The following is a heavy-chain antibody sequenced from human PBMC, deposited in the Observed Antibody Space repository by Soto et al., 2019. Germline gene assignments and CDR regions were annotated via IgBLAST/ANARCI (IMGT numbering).Heavy chain of an antibody. J-gene: IGHJ6*02. CDR3: ARVGCNGTSFQYEGDYYNRMDV. D-gene: IGHD3-10*01. V-gene: IGHV1-3*04. CDR2: TNTGNGNT. CDR1: GYISTNSS. Sequence: AXVKVSCKASGYISTNSSIHWVRQAPGQGLEWMGWTNTGNGNTKYSLKFQDRITITRDTSANTAYMELSSLRSEDTAVYYCARVGCNGTSFQYEGDYYNRMDVPGQGTTVT.